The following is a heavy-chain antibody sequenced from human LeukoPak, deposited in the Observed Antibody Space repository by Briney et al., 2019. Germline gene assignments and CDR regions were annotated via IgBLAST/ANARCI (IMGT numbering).Heavy chain of an antibody. CDR2: IYYSGSS. D-gene: IGHD6-25*01. CDR3: GKAGTAATAVNWFDP. J-gene: IGHJ5*02. CDR1: GGSITSGSRY. V-gene: IGHV4-39*02. Sequence: SETPSLTCTVSGGSITSGSRYWGWIRQPPGKGLEWIGSIYYSGSSYYNPSLKSRVTMSVDMSKNHISLKLTSVTAADTAVYFCGKAGTAATAVNWFDPWGQGILVTVSS.